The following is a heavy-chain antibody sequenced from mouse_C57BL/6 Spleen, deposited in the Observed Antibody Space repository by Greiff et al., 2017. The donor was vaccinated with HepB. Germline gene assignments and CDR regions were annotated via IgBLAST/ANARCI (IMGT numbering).Heavy chain of an antibody. V-gene: IGHV1-82*01. Sequence: QVQLQQSGPELVKPGASVKISCKASGYAFSSSWMNWVKQRPGKGLEWIGRIYPGDGDTNYNGKFKGKATLTADKSSSTAYMQLSSLTSEDSAVYFCARSEICYYGSRHFDVWGTGTTVTVSS. CDR3: ARSEICYYGSRHFDV. D-gene: IGHD1-1*01. J-gene: IGHJ1*03. CDR1: GYAFSSSW. CDR2: IYPGDGDT.